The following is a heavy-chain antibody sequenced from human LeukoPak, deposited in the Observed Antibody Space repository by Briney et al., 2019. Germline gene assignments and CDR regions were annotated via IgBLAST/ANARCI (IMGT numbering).Heavy chain of an antibody. CDR3: ARDNRGLRS. D-gene: IGHD3-3*01. Sequence: GGSLRLSCAASGFTFDDYAMHWVRQVPGKGLEWVSGISWNSGTIGYAESVKGRFTISRDNAKNSLYLQMNSLRAEDTAVYYCARDNRGLRSWGQGTLVTVSS. CDR1: GFTFDDYA. V-gene: IGHV3-9*01. CDR2: ISWNSGTI. J-gene: IGHJ5*02.